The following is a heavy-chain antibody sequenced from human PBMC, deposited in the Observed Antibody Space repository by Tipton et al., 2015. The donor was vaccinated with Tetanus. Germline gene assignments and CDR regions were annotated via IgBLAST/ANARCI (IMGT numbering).Heavy chain of an antibody. CDR3: ARRFRDGHNFDVFDF. CDR2: IYPGDSDT. V-gene: IGHV5-51*01. D-gene: IGHD5-24*01. CDR1: GYSFSSYW. Sequence: VQLVQSGAEVKKPGESLKISCKGSGYSFSSYWVGWVRQMPGKGLEYMGIIYPGDSDTIYSPSFQGRVTMSADKSLNIAHLQWSSLKASDSAMYYCARRFRDGHNFDVFDFWGQGTMVSVSS. J-gene: IGHJ3*01.